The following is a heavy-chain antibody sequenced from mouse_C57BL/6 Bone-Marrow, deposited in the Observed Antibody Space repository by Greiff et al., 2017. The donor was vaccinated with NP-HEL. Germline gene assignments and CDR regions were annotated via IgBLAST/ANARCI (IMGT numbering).Heavy chain of an antibody. Sequence: VQLQQSGPELVKPGASVKISCKASGYSFTDYNMNWVKQSNGKSLEWIGVINPNYGTTSYNQKFKGKATLTVDQSSSAAYMQLNSLTSEDSAVYYCARPYYYGLNWYFDVWGTGTTVTVSS. CDR1: GYSFTDYN. CDR2: INPNYGTT. CDR3: ARPYYYGLNWYFDV. D-gene: IGHD1-1*01. J-gene: IGHJ1*03. V-gene: IGHV1-39*01.